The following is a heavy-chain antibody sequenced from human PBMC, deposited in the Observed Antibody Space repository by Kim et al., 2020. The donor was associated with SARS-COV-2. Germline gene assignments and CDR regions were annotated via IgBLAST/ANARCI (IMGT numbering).Heavy chain of an antibody. J-gene: IGHJ4*02. CDR3: ARDFSVHLSCEIDY. Sequence: ASVKVSCKASGYTFTTSYIHWVRQAPGQGLEWMGIINPSGGSTNYAQTFQGRVTMTRDTSTSTVYMELSSLRYEDTAVYYCARDFSVHLSCEIDYWGQGTLVTVYS. CDR2: INPSGGST. D-gene: IGHD1-1*01. CDR1: GYTFTTSY. V-gene: IGHV1-46*01.